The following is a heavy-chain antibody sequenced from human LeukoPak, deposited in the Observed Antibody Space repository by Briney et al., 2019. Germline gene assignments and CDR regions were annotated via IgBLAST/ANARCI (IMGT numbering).Heavy chain of an antibody. V-gene: IGHV1-69*13. CDR2: IIPIFGTA. J-gene: IGHJ2*01. Sequence: SVKVSCKASGGTFSSYAISWVRQAPGQGLERMGGIIPIFGTANYAQKFQGRVTITADESTSTAYMELSSLRSEDTAVYYCARGGKVVVPAAYFDLWGRGTLVTVSS. CDR1: GGTFSSYA. D-gene: IGHD2-2*01. CDR3: ARGGKVVVPAAYFDL.